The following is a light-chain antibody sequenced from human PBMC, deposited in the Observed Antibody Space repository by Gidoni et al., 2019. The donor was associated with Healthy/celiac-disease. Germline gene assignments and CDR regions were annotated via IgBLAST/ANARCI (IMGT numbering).Light chain of an antibody. CDR2: AVS. CDR1: KSISSY. Sequence: DSQMTQSPSSLSASVGDRVTITGRASKSISSYLNWYHQKPGKAPKLLIYAVSGLQRGVPSRYSVSGSGSDFTLTISSLQPEDFATYYCQQSYSTPQFTFGPGTKVDIK. V-gene: IGKV1-39*01. J-gene: IGKJ3*01. CDR3: QQSYSTPQFT.